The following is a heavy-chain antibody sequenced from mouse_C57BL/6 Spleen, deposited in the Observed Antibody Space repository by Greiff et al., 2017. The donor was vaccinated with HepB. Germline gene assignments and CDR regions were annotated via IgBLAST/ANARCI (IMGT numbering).Heavy chain of an antibody. J-gene: IGHJ2*01. CDR2: INPNNGGT. Sequence: VQLKESGPELVKPGASVKMSCKASGYTFTDYNMHWVKQSHGKSLEWIGYINPNNGGTSYNQKFKGKATLTVNKSSSTAYMELRSLTSEDSAVYYCARWAGMYYFDYWGQVTTLTVSS. CDR1: GYTFTDYN. V-gene: IGHV1-22*01. CDR3: ARWAGMYYFDY. D-gene: IGHD3-3*01.